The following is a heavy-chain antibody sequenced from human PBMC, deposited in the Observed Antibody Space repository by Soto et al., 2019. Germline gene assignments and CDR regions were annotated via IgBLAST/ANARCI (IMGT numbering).Heavy chain of an antibody. V-gene: IGHV3-23*01. J-gene: IGHJ4*02. Sequence: EVQLLESGGGLVQPGGSLRLSCAASGFPFSTYDMSWVRQAPGKGLEWVSVISGSDQSTYYADSLNGRFTISRDNSKNTVYLQMDSLRVEETDVYHCVKGGWLDEWGQGTLVTVSS. CDR2: ISGSDQST. CDR1: GFPFSTYD. D-gene: IGHD5-12*01. CDR3: VKGGWLDE.